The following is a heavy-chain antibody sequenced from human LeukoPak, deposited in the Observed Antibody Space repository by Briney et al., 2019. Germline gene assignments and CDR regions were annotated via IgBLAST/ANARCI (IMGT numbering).Heavy chain of an antibody. V-gene: IGHV1-2*02. CDR2: INPLSGDT. Sequence: ASVKASCKATGYTFGGYYIYWVRQAPGPGLEWMGSINPLSGDTDIAQRFQGRITMTRDTYIRTVDRELTRLSSDDTDVYFCAKVGGRSNCYLDYWGQGTLVTVS. CDR1: GYTFGGYY. J-gene: IGHJ4*02. CDR3: AKVGGRSNCYLDY. D-gene: IGHD2-2*01.